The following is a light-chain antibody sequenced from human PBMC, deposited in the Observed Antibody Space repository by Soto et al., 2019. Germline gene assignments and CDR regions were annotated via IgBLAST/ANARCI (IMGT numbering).Light chain of an antibody. CDR1: QSISSY. CDR2: AAS. J-gene: IGKJ4*01. Sequence: DIQMTQSPSSLSASVGDRVTITCRASQSISSYLNWYQQKPGKAPKLLIYAASSLQSGVPSRFSGSGSGTYFTLTTSSLQPEDFATYYCQQSYSTPPTFGGGTKVEIK. V-gene: IGKV1-39*01. CDR3: QQSYSTPPT.